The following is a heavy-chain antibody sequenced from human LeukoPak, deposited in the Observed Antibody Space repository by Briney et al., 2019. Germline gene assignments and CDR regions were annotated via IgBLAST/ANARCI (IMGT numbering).Heavy chain of an antibody. V-gene: IGHV5-51*01. Sequence: GESLKISCQGFGYSFTSYWIGWVRQMPGKGMEWMGVIYPGDSRIRYNPSFQGQVAISVDKAISTAYLQWVSLKASDTAMYYCACRDLTSTWSFPWGQGTLVTVSS. CDR2: IYPGDSRI. J-gene: IGHJ5*02. CDR3: ACRDLTSTWSFP. CDR1: GYSFTSYW. D-gene: IGHD6-13*01.